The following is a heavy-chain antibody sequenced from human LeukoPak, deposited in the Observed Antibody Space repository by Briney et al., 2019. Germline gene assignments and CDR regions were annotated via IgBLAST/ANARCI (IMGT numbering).Heavy chain of an antibody. V-gene: IGHV3-23*01. D-gene: IGHD4-17*01. CDR2: ISGSGGST. CDR3: AKDLSDATVTTPFDY. J-gene: IGHJ4*02. Sequence: GGSLRLSCAASGFTFSSYAMSWVRQAPGKGLEWVSAISGSGGSTYYADSVKGRFTISRDNSKNTPYLQMNSLRAEDTAVYYCAKDLSDATVTTPFDYWGQGTLVTVSS. CDR1: GFTFSSYA.